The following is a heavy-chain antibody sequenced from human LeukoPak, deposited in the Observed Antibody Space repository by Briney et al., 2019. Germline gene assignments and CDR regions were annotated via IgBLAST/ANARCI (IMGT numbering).Heavy chain of an antibody. CDR1: GFTFSSYW. CDR2: INTDGSST. Sequence: PGGSLRLSCAASGFTFSSYWMHWVRQGPEKGLVWVARINTDGSSTNYADSVKGRFTISRDIAENTLFLQMNSLRAEDTALYYCARERFDPWGQGTLVTVSS. CDR3: ARERFDP. J-gene: IGHJ5*02. V-gene: IGHV3-74*01.